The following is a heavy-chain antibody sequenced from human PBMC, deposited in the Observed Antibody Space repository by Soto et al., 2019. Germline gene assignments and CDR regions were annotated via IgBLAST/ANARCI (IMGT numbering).Heavy chain of an antibody. CDR3: AKDRKSGSGWYWDY. D-gene: IGHD6-19*01. CDR2: IYYSGST. J-gene: IGHJ4*02. CDR1: GDSISSYY. Sequence: PSETLSLTCTVSGDSISSYYWTWIRQPPGKGLEWIGYIYYSGSTNYNPSLKSRVTISVDTSKNQFSLKLTSVTAADTAVYYCAKDRKSGSGWYWDYWGQGALVTVSS. V-gene: IGHV4-59*01.